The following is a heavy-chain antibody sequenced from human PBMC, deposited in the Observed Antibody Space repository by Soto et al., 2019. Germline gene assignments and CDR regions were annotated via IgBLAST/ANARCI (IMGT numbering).Heavy chain of an antibody. CDR2: ISFNGDVT. Sequence: LRLSCAASGFSFSAYYMSWIRQAPGKGLEWVSYISFNGDVTRYSDSVEGRFTVSRDNAKKSLYLQMNSLRVEDTAVYYCARENGHPGHKDAMDVGGQGATVNVSS. CDR1: GFSFSAYY. J-gene: IGHJ6*02. V-gene: IGHV3-11*01. CDR3: ARENGHPGHKDAMDV. D-gene: IGHD2-8*01.